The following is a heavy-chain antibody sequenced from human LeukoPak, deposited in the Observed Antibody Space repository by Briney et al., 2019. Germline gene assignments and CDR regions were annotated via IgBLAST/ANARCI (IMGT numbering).Heavy chain of an antibody. J-gene: IGHJ4*02. Sequence: PGGSLRLSCAASGFTFSSNGMNWVRQAPGKGLEWVGFLKSKAFGGTTEYAASVRGRFTISRDDSRNIAYLQMNNLKIEDTAVYYCSRSKYTRGSNYFDYWGQGTLVTVSS. CDR1: GFTFSSNG. CDR3: SRSKYTRGSNYFDY. V-gene: IGHV3-49*04. CDR2: LKSKAFGGTT. D-gene: IGHD1-1*01.